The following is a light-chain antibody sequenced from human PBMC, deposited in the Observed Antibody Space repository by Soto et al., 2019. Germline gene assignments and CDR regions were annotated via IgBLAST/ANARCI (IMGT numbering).Light chain of an antibody. J-gene: IGLJ1*01. CDR2: ANN. Sequence: QSVLTQPPSVSGAPGQRVSISCTGSSSNIGAGYDVHWYQHLPGTAPKLLIYANNNRPSGVPDRFSGSKSGTSASLAITGLQSEDEADYYCATWDDSLNALYVFGTGTKVTVL. CDR3: ATWDDSLNALYV. CDR1: SSNIGAGYD. V-gene: IGLV1-40*01.